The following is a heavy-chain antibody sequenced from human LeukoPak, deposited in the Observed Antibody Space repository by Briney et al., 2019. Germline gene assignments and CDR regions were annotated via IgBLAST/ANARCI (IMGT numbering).Heavy chain of an antibody. CDR1: GFTFDDYG. D-gene: IGHD4-17*01. V-gene: IGHV3-20*04. Sequence: RPGGSLRLSCAASGFTFDDYGMSWARQAPGKGLEWVSGINWNGGSTGHADSVKGRFTISRDNAKNSLYLQMNSLRAEDAALYYCARVYDYGERKYWYFDLWGRGTLVTVSS. CDR2: INWNGGST. J-gene: IGHJ2*01. CDR3: ARVYDYGERKYWYFDL.